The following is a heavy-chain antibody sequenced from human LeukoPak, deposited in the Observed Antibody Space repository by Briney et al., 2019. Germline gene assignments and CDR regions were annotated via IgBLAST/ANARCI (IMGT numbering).Heavy chain of an antibody. D-gene: IGHD3-10*02. CDR3: AELGITMIGGV. J-gene: IGHJ6*04. CDR1: GFTFSSYG. CDR2: ISANTYST. V-gene: IGHV3-23*01. Sequence: GGTLRLSCAASGFTFSSYGMSWVRQAPGKGLEWVSAISANTYSTYYADSVKGRFTISRDNAKNSLYLQMNSLRAEDTAVYYCAELGITMIGGVWGKGTTVTISS.